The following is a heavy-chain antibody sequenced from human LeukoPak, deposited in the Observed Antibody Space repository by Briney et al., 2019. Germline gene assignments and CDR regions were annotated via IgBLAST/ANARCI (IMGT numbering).Heavy chain of an antibody. CDR3: ARVQGGYCSSTSCYRAGDY. CDR2: ISSSSSYI. J-gene: IGHJ4*02. CDR1: GFTFSSYS. D-gene: IGHD2-2*01. V-gene: IGHV3-21*01. Sequence: PGGSLRLSCAASGFTFSSYSMNWVRQAPGKGLEWVSSISSSSSYIYYADSVKGRFTISRDNAKNSLYLQMNSLRAEDTAVYDCARVQGGYCSSTSCYRAGDYWGQGTLVTVSS.